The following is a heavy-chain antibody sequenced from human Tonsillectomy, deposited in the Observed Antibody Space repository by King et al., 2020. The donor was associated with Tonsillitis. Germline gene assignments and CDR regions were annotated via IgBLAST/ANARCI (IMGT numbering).Heavy chain of an antibody. Sequence: QLQESGPGLVKPSETLSLTCTVSGGSISRYYWSWIRQPPGKGLEWIGYIYYIGSTNYNPSLKSRVTISVDTSKNQFSLRLSSVTAADTALYYCARTGNWNDLGNAFDIWGQGTMVTVSS. J-gene: IGHJ3*02. V-gene: IGHV4-59*01. D-gene: IGHD1-20*01. CDR2: IYYIGST. CDR3: ARTGNWNDLGNAFDI. CDR1: GGSISRYY.